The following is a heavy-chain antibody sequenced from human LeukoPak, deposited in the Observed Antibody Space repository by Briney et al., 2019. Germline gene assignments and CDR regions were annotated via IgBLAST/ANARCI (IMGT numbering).Heavy chain of an antibody. J-gene: IGHJ4*02. Sequence: SETLSLTCTVSGGSISSYYWSWIRQPPGKGLEWIGYIYYSGSTNYNPSLKSRVTISVDTSKNQFSLKLSSVTAADTAVYYCARDKIRYYYDSSGSSIQYYFDYWGQGTLVTVSS. CDR3: ARDKIRYYYDSSGSSIQYYFDY. D-gene: IGHD3-22*01. CDR1: GGSISSYY. V-gene: IGHV4-59*12. CDR2: IYYSGST.